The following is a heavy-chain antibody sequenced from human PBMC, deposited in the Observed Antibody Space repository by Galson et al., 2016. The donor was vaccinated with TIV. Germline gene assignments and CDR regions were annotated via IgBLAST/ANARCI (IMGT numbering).Heavy chain of an antibody. V-gene: IGHV1-69*05. CDR3: AREDLGQYGGGSPDY. J-gene: IGHJ4*02. D-gene: IGHD1-26*01. CDR2: ILPASITT. Sequence: SVKVSCKASGGTFNNYAINWVRQAPGQGLEWMGGILPASITTNYAQKFQGRVTLSTDESTSTVYMELRGLRSEDTAVYYCAREDLGQYGGGSPDYWGPGTLVTVSS. CDR1: GGTFNNYA.